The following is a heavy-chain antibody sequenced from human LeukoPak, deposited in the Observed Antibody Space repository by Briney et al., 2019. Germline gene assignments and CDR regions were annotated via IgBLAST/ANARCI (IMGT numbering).Heavy chain of an antibody. V-gene: IGHV1-8*01. J-gene: IGHJ6*03. D-gene: IGHD3-10*02. CDR2: MNPNSGNT. CDR1: GYTFTSYD. Sequence: GASVKVSCKASGYTFTSYDINWVRQATGQGLEWMGWMNPNSGNTGYAQKFQDRVTMTRNTSISTAYMELSSLRSEDTAVYYCARKYNVRGWYYYYYMDVWGKGTTVTVSS. CDR3: ARKYNVRGWYYYYYMDV.